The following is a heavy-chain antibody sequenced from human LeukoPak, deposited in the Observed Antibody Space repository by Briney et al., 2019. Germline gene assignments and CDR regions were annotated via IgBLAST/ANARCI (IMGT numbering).Heavy chain of an antibody. CDR1: GGSISSGSYY. D-gene: IGHD3-3*01. CDR2: IYTSGST. V-gene: IGHV4-61*02. J-gene: IGHJ6*03. CDR3: AREVRFLEWSSIYYYYYYMDV. Sequence: TLSLTCTVSGGSISSGSYYWSWIRQPAGKGLEWIGRIYTSGSTNYNPSLKSRVTISVDTSKNQFSLKLSSVTAADTAVYYCAREVRFLEWSSIYYYYYYMDVWGKGTTVTVSS.